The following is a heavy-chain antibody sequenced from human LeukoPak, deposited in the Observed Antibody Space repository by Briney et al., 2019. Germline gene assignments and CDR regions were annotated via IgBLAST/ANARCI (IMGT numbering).Heavy chain of an antibody. J-gene: IGHJ5*02. D-gene: IGHD3-9*01. CDR3: ARGVRYFDWFPNWFDP. Sequence: SETLSLTCTVSGGSISSYYWSWIRQPPGKGLEWIGYIYYSGSTNYNPSLKSRVTISEDTSKNQFSLKLSSVTAADTAVYYCARGVRYFDWFPNWFDPWGQGTLVTVSS. CDR2: IYYSGST. V-gene: IGHV4-59*01. CDR1: GGSISSYY.